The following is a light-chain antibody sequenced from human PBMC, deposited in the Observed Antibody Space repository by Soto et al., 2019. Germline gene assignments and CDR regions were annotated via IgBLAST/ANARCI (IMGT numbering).Light chain of an antibody. V-gene: IGKV3-11*01. CDR1: QSVGKY. CDR2: DAS. Sequence: EIVLTPSPATPALSPGEKAPLSCRALQSVGKYLAWYQQKPGQAPRLLIYDASNRATGIPARFSGSGSGTDFTLTISRLEPEDFAVYYCQYYDKLAKAITFGQGTRLEIK. J-gene: IGKJ5*01. CDR3: QYYDKLAKAIT.